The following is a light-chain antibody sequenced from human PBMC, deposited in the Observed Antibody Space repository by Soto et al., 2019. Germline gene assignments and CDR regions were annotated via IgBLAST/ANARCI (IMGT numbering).Light chain of an antibody. CDR2: EGS. V-gene: IGLV2-23*01. CDR3: SSYAGSSTVV. Sequence: QSALTQPASVSGSPGQSITISCTGTSSDVGSYNLVSWYQQHPGKAPKLMIYEGSKRPSGVSNRFSGSKSGNTASLTISGLQAEDEADYYCSSYAGSSTVVFGGGTKVTVL. CDR1: SSDVGSYNL. J-gene: IGLJ2*01.